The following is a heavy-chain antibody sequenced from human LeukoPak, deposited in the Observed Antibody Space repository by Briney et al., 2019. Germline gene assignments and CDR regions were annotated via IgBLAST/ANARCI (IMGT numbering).Heavy chain of an antibody. CDR3: ARAPRGAFDI. Sequence: PSDTLSLTCTVSGGSISSYYWSWIRQPPEKGLEWIGYIYYSGSTNYNPSLKSRVTISVDTSKNQFSLKLSSVTAADTAVYYCARAPRGAFDIWGQGTMVTVSS. CDR1: GGSISSYY. V-gene: IGHV4-59*07. J-gene: IGHJ3*02. CDR2: IYYSGST.